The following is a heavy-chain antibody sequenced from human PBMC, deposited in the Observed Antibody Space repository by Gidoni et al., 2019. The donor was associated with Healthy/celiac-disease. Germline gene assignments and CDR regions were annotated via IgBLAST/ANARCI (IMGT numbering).Heavy chain of an antibody. V-gene: IGHV3-30*18. CDR2: ISYDGSNK. CDR1: GFTFSSYG. D-gene: IGHD6-19*01. Sequence: QVQLVESGGGVVQPGRSLRLSCAASGFTFSSYGMHWVRQAPGKGLEWVAVISYDGSNKYYADSVQGRFTISRDNSKNTLYLQMNSLRAEDTAVYYCAKDLGGSQSIAVARPGDYWGQGTLVTVSS. J-gene: IGHJ4*02. CDR3: AKDLGGSQSIAVARPGDY.